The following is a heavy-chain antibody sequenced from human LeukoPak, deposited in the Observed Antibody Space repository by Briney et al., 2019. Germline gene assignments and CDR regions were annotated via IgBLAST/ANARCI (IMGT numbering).Heavy chain of an antibody. CDR2: IYCSGST. V-gene: IGHV4-39*01. Sequence: PSETLSLTCTVSGGSISSSSYYWGWIRQPPGKGLEWIGSIYCSGSTYYNPSLKSRVTISVDTSKSQFSLKPSSVTAADTALYYCARVSMIRGVIGNFCDAFDIWGQGTMVTVSS. J-gene: IGHJ3*02. CDR3: ARVSMIRGVIGNFCDAFDI. D-gene: IGHD3-10*01. CDR1: GGSISSSSYY.